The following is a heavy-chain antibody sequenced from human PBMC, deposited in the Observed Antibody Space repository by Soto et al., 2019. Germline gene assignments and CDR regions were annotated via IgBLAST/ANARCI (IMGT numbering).Heavy chain of an antibody. CDR1: GGTFSSYT. J-gene: IGHJ3*02. CDR2: IIPILGIA. V-gene: IGHV1-69*02. D-gene: IGHD4-17*01. CDR3: ARGYGDYRLYAFDI. Sequence: SVKVSCKASGGTFSSYTISWVRQAPGQGLEWMGRIIPILGIANYAQKFQGRVTITRDTSASTAYMELSSLRSEDTAVYYCARGYGDYRLYAFDIWGQGTMVT.